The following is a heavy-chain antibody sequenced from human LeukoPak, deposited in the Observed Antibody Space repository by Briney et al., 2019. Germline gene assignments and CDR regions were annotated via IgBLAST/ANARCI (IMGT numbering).Heavy chain of an antibody. V-gene: IGHV1-3*01. J-gene: IGHJ4*02. D-gene: IGHD6-13*01. CDR1: GYTFTSYA. CDR2: INAGNGNT. CDR3: ASSSPCGLVRFDY. Sequence: ASVKVSCKASGYTFTSYAMHWVRQAPGQRLEWMGWINAGNGNTKYSQKLQGRVTITRDTSASTAYMELSSLRSEDTAVYYCASSSPCGLVRFDYWGQGTLVTVSS.